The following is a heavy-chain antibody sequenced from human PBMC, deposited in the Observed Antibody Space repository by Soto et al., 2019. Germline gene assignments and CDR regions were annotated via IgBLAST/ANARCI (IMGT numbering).Heavy chain of an antibody. CDR2: IDPGDSDT. V-gene: IGHV5-51*01. D-gene: IGHD6-13*01. Sequence: GESLKISCKGTGYTFTSYCIGWVRQMPGKGLEWMGIIDPGDSDTRFSPSFQGQVTISADKSINIAYLQWRSLKASDTAMYYCARLLGISSWYLDIWGQGTMVTVSS. CDR3: ARLLGISSWYLDI. J-gene: IGHJ3*02. CDR1: GYTFTSYC.